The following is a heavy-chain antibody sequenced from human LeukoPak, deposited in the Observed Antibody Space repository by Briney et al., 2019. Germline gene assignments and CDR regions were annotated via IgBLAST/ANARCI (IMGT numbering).Heavy chain of an antibody. CDR3: ARQDVASTGTTYYYAMDV. V-gene: IGHV5-51*01. Sequence: PGESLKISCKGSGYSFTTYWIGWVRQKPGKGLEWMGIINPGDSDTRYSPSFQGQVTISADKSISTAYLQWSSLKASDTAMYYCARQDVASTGTTYYYAMDVWGQGTTVTVSS. D-gene: IGHD1/OR15-1a*01. CDR2: INPGDSDT. CDR1: GYSFTTYW. J-gene: IGHJ6*02.